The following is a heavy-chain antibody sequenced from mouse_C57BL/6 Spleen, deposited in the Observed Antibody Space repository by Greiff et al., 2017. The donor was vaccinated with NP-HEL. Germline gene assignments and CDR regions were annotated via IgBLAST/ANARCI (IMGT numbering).Heavy chain of an antibody. Sequence: VHVKQSGAELVRPGASVKLSCTASGFNIKDDYMHWVKQRPEQGLEWIGWIDPENGDTEYASKFQGKATITADTSSNTAYLQLSSLTSEDTAVYYCTRDYGYWGQGTLVTVSA. CDR1: GFNIKDDY. CDR2: IDPENGDT. J-gene: IGHJ3*01. V-gene: IGHV14-4*01. D-gene: IGHD2-4*01. CDR3: TRDYGY.